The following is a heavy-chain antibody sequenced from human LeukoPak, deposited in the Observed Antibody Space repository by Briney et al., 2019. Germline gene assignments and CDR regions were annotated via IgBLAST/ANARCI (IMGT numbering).Heavy chain of an antibody. V-gene: IGHV3-23*01. CDR1: GFSFSAYA. J-gene: IGHJ4*02. Sequence: GGSLRLSCAASGFSFSAYAMSWVRQAPGKGLEWVSGISSNGGSAYYATSVKGRFTMSRDNSKNTLSLQMNSLRAADTAVYYCAKDKAIGYCSGGTCSYFDYWGQGTLVTVSS. CDR2: ISSNGGSA. CDR3: AKDKAIGYCSGGTCSYFDY. D-gene: IGHD2-15*01.